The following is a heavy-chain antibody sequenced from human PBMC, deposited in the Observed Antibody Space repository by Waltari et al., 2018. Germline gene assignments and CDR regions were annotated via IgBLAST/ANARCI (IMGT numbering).Heavy chain of an antibody. CDR1: GGSISSSSYY. D-gene: IGHD3-3*01. J-gene: IGHJ4*02. V-gene: IGHV4-39*07. Sequence: QLQLQESGTGLVKPSETLSLTCTVSGGSISSSSYYWGWIRPPPGKGLEWIGSIYYSGSTSYNPSLKSRVTISVDTSKNQFSLKLSSVTAADTAVYYCARSERITIFGVVSLPFDYWGQGTLVTVSS. CDR2: IYYSGST. CDR3: ARSERITIFGVVSLPFDY.